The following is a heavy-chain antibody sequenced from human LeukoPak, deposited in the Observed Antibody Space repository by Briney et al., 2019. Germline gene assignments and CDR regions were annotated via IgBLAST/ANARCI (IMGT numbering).Heavy chain of an antibody. CDR3: ARVSKHDFWSGHGVFDI. CDR2: IHYSGST. Sequence: KSSETLSLTCTVSGASISSNSYYWGWVRQPPGKGLEWIASIHYSGSTYYNSSLKSRVTISLDTSKNQFPLRLSSVTAADTAVYYCARVSKHDFWSGHGVFDIWGQGTMVTVSS. D-gene: IGHD3-3*01. V-gene: IGHV4-39*06. J-gene: IGHJ3*02. CDR1: GASISSNSYY.